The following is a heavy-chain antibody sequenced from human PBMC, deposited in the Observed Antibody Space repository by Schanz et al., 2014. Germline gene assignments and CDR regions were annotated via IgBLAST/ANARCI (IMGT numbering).Heavy chain of an antibody. CDR2: IYISGST. CDR3: ARDSLRGATGGYGMDV. Sequence: QVLLQESGPVLVKPSETLSLTCTVSGGSISSGVHYWSWVRQPAGRGLEWIGRIYISGSTRFNPSLKSRVPMSVDTSKNQISLKLRSVTAADTAVYYCARDSLRGATGGYGMDVWGQGTTVTVSS. J-gene: IGHJ6*02. CDR1: GGSISSGVHY. V-gene: IGHV4-61*02. D-gene: IGHD2-8*02.